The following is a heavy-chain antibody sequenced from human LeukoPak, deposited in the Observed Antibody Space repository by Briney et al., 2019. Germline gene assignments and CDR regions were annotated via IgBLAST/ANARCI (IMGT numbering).Heavy chain of an antibody. D-gene: IGHD5-24*01. Sequence: SVKVSCKASGGTFSSYAISWVRQAPGQGLEWMGGIIPIFGTANYAQKFQGRVTITTDESTSTAYMELSSLRSEDTAVYYCARGGGDGYAGAFDIWGQGTMVTVSS. V-gene: IGHV1-69*05. J-gene: IGHJ3*02. CDR2: IIPIFGTA. CDR3: ARGGGDGYAGAFDI. CDR1: GGTFSSYA.